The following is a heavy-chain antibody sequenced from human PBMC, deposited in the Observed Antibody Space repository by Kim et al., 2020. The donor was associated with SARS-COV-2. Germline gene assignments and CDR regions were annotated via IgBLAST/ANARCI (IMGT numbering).Heavy chain of an antibody. J-gene: IGHJ3*02. D-gene: IGHD6-19*01. V-gene: IGHV1-69*01. CDR3: AREVAVAGTPRGAFDI. Sequence: FQGRGTITADDSTSTAYMELSSLRSEDTAVYYCAREVAVAGTPRGAFDIWGQGTMVTVSS.